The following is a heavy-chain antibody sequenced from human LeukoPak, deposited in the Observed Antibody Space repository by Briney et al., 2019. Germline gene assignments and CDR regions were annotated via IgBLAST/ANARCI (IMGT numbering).Heavy chain of an antibody. D-gene: IGHD5-24*01. Sequence: SETLSLTCAVYGGSFSDYYWSWIRQPPGKGLEWIGEINHSGSINYNPSLKSRVTISVDTSKNQLSLKLNSVTAADPAVYYCARSGEWLVDYWGQGTLVTVSS. V-gene: IGHV4-34*01. CDR3: ARSGEWLVDY. CDR1: GGSFSDYY. J-gene: IGHJ4*02. CDR2: INHSGSI.